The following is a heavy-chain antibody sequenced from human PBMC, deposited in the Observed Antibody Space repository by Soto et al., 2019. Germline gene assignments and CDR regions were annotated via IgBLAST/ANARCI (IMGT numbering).Heavy chain of an antibody. J-gene: IGHJ6*02. Sequence: GGSLRLSCAASGFTFSSYWMSWVRQAPGKGLEWVANIKQDGSEKYYVDSVKGRFTISRDNAKNSLYLQMNSLRAEDTAVYYCARDLRASSSPRVFSVYYYYYYGMDVWGQGTTVTVSS. CDR2: IKQDGSEK. V-gene: IGHV3-7*01. CDR3: ARDLRASSSPRVFSVYYYYYYGMDV. D-gene: IGHD6-6*01. CDR1: GFTFSSYW.